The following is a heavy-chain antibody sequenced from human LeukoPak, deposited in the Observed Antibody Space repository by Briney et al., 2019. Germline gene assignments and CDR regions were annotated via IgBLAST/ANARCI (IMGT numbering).Heavy chain of an antibody. CDR1: GGSISSGDYY. CDR3: ASHVLLWFGELSPPGN. Sequence: PSQTLSLTCTVSGGSISSGDYYWSWIRQPPGKGLEWIGSVYYSGSTYYNPSLKSRVTISVDTSKNQFSLKLSSVTAADTAVYYCASHVLLWFGELSPPGNWGQGTLVTVSS. J-gene: IGHJ4*02. CDR2: VYYSGST. V-gene: IGHV4-39*01. D-gene: IGHD3-10*01.